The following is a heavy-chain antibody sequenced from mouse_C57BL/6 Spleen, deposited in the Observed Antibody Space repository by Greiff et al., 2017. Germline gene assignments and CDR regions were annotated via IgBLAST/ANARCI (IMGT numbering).Heavy chain of an antibody. CDR3: ARKSGTGTLGFDY. D-gene: IGHD4-1*01. CDR1: GYTFTSYW. V-gene: IGHV1-50*01. J-gene: IGHJ2*01. CDR2: IDPSDSYT. Sequence: VQLQQPGAELVKPGASVKLSCKASGYTFTSYWMQWVKQRPGQGLEWIGEIDPSDSYTNYNQKFKGKATLTVDTSSSTAYMQLSSLTSEDSAVYYCARKSGTGTLGFDYWGQGTTLTVSS.